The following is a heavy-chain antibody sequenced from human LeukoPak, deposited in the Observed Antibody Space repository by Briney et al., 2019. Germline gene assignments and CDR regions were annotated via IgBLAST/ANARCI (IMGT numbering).Heavy chain of an antibody. V-gene: IGHV1-8*01. CDR2: MNPNSGNT. J-gene: IGHJ5*02. CDR1: GYTFTSYD. D-gene: IGHD2-2*01. Sequence: ASVKVSCKASGYTFTSYDINWVRQATGQGLEWMGWMNPNSGNTGYAQKFQGRVTMTRNTSISTAYMELSSLRSEDTAVYYCARAGPAAIRKVTNWFDPWGQGTLVTVSS. CDR3: ARAGPAAIRKVTNWFDP.